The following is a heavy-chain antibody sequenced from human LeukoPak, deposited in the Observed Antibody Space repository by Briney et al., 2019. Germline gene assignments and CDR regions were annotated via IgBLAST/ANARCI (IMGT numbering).Heavy chain of an antibody. D-gene: IGHD1-1*01. CDR1: GFTFSSLA. Sequence: QSGGSLILSCTAAGFTFSSLAMTLVRQAPGKGLELVSTIRSNGDTTYNADSVKGRFTISRDNSKNTLYLELNSLRVEDTATFYCAKGQELDDGVFDSWGQGTMVTVSS. J-gene: IGHJ4*02. V-gene: IGHV3-23*01. CDR2: IRSNGDTT. CDR3: AKGQELDDGVFDS.